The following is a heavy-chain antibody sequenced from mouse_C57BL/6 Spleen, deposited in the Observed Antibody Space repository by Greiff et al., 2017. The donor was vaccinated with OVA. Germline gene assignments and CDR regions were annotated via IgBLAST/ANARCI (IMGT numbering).Heavy chain of an antibody. J-gene: IGHJ1*03. D-gene: IGHD1-1*01. Sequence: QVQLQQPGAELVRPGSSVKLSCKASGYTFTSYWMHWVKQRPIQGLEWIGNIDPSDSETHYNQKFKDKATLTVDKSSSTAYMQLSSLTSEDSAVYYCARGDYGSGGYFDVWGTGTTVTVSS. CDR3: ARGDYGSGGYFDV. CDR1: GYTFTSYW. CDR2: IDPSDSET. V-gene: IGHV1-52*01.